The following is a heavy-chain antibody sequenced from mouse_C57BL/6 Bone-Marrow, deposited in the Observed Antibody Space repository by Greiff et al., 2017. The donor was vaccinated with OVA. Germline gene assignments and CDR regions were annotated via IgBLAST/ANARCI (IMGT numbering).Heavy chain of an antibody. Sequence: EVMLVESGGGLVKPGGSLKLSCAASGFTFSSYAMSWVRQTPEKRLEWVATISDGGSYTYYPDNVKGRFTISRDNAKNNLYLQMSHLKSEDTAMYYCARAINAMDYWGQGTSVTVSS. CDR3: ARAINAMDY. CDR2: ISDGGSYT. CDR1: GFTFSSYA. V-gene: IGHV5-4*03. J-gene: IGHJ4*01.